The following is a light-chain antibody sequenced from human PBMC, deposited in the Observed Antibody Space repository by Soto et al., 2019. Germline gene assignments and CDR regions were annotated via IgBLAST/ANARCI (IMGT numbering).Light chain of an antibody. CDR3: QQYGSSPYT. CDR1: QSVSSY. J-gene: IGKJ2*01. Sequence: EIVLTQSPGTLSLSPGERATLSCRASQSVSSYLAWYQQKPGQAPRLLIYGASSRATGIPDTFSGSGSGTDFTLTISRLKPEDFAVYYCQQYGSSPYTFGQGTKLEIK. V-gene: IGKV3-20*01. CDR2: GAS.